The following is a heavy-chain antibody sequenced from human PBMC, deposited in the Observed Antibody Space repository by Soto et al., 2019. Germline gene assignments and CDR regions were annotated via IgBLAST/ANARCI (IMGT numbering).Heavy chain of an antibody. Sequence: SETLSLTCTVSGGSVNSGTYYWSWIRQPPGKGLEWIGYSYYSGRTDYNPSLKSRVTISLDTSKNQLSLKLSSVIAADTAVYYCVRGILGYCSSGTCPNWFAPWGQGSLVPVSS. CDR2: SYYSGRT. J-gene: IGHJ5*02. V-gene: IGHV4-61*01. D-gene: IGHD2-2*01. CDR3: VRGILGYCSSGTCPNWFAP. CDR1: GGSVNSGTYY.